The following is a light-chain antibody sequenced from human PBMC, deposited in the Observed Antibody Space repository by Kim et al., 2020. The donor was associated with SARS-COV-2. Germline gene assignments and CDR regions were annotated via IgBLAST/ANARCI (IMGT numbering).Light chain of an antibody. Sequence: ASVGDRVAITCRASQGINNYLAWFQQKTGKVPERLMYDASTLDSGVTSRFSGSGSGTEFTLTITSLQPEDSATYYCLHHHSYPRAFGQGTKVDIK. V-gene: IGKV1-17*03. CDR1: QGINNY. J-gene: IGKJ1*01. CDR2: DAS. CDR3: LHHHSYPRA.